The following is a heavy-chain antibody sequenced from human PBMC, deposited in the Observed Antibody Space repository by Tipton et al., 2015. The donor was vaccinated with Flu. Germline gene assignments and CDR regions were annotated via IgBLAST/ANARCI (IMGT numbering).Heavy chain of an antibody. J-gene: IGHJ3*02. CDR2: IYPGDSDT. CDR3: ARLLQVGNHGPFDI. D-gene: IGHD5-24*01. Sequence: QLVQSGGEVKKPGESLKISCKGSGYRFISHWIAWVRQVPGKGPEWMGIIYPGDSDTRYSPSFQGQVILSADKSISTAYLQWSSLKASDTAMYYCARLLQVGNHGPFDIWGQGTMVTVSS. V-gene: IGHV5-51*01. CDR1: GYRFISHW.